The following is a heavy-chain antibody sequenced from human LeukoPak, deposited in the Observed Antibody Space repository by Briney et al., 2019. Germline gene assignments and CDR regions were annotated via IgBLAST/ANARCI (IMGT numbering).Heavy chain of an antibody. CDR2: IHYSEST. CDR1: GGPIRSYY. CDR3: ARGGYYDSSGYYPFGY. V-gene: IGHV4-59*01. Sequence: SETLSLTCTVSGGPIRSYYWSWMRQPPGKGLEWIGNIHYSESTNFNPSLKSRVTISVDTSKNQFSLKLSSVTAADAAVYYCARGGYYDSSGYYPFGYWGQGTLVTVSS. J-gene: IGHJ4*02. D-gene: IGHD3-22*01.